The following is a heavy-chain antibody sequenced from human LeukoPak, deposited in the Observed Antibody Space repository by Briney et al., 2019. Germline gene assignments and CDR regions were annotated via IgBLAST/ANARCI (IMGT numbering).Heavy chain of an antibody. Sequence: PGGSLRLSCAASGFTFISYWMHWVRQAPGKGLVWVSRVNEYGSSTDFADSVKGRFTISRDNAKNTLYLQMNSLRAEDTAVYYCARDAPGNTALDYWGQGTPVTVSS. CDR2: VNEYGSST. CDR3: ARDAPGNTALDY. CDR1: GFTFISYW. J-gene: IGHJ4*02. D-gene: IGHD5-18*01. V-gene: IGHV3-74*01.